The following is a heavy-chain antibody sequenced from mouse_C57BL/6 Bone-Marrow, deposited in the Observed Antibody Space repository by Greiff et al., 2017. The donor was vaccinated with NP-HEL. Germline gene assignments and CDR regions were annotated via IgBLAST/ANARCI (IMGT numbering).Heavy chain of an antibody. Sequence: QVQLQQSGAELARPGASVKLSCKASGYTFTSYGISWVKQRTGQGLEWIGEIYPRSGNTYYNAKFTGKATLTADKSSSTAYMELRSLTSEDSAVYFCARRRGIYYDSWFAYWGQGTLVTVSA. D-gene: IGHD2-4*01. CDR1: GYTFTSYG. V-gene: IGHV1-81*01. J-gene: IGHJ3*01. CDR2: IYPRSGNT. CDR3: ARRRGIYYDSWFAY.